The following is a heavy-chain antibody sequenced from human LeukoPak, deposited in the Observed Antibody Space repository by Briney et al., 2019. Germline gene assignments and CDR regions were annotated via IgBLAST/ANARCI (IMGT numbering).Heavy chain of an antibody. J-gene: IGHJ3*02. V-gene: IGHV3-23*01. Sequence: GGSLRLSCAASGFTFNIYGMNGVRQAPGKGVEGVSGSRGSGVETFYAHSVKGRFTISRDNSKNTLYLQMNSLRAEDTAVYYCAKAHSSNLDDAFDIWGQGTMVTVSS. CDR3: AKAHSSNLDDAFDI. CDR1: GFTFNIYG. CDR2: SRGSGVET. D-gene: IGHD6-13*01.